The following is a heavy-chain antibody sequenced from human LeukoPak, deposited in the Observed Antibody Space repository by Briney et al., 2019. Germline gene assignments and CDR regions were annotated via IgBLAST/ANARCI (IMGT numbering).Heavy chain of an antibody. CDR3: AKDTALVVPADPYYYYYMDV. J-gene: IGHJ6*03. CDR1: GFTFSSYA. D-gene: IGHD2-2*01. CDR2: ISGSGGST. V-gene: IGHV3-23*01. Sequence: GGSLRLSCAASGFTFSSYAMSWVRQAPGKGLEWVSAISGSGGSTYYADSVKGRFTISRDNSKNTLYLQMNSLRAEDTAVYYCAKDTALVVPADPYYYYYMDVWGKGTTVTVSS.